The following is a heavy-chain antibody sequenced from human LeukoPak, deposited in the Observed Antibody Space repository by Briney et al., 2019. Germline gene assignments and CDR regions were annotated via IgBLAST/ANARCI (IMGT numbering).Heavy chain of an antibody. V-gene: IGHV1-69*05. CDR3: ARDGPPEYYLDY. CDR1: GGTFSSYA. Sequence: ASVKVSCKASGGTFSSYAISWVRQAPGQGLEWMGGIIPIFGTANYAQKFQGRVTITTDESTSTAYMELSSLRSEDTAVYYCARDGPPEYYLDYWGQGTLVTVSS. CDR2: IIPIFGTA. J-gene: IGHJ4*02.